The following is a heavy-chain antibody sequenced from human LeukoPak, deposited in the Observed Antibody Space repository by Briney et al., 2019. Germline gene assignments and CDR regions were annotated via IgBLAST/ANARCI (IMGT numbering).Heavy chain of an antibody. Sequence: GGSLRLSCSASGFTFSSYAMHWVRQAPGKGLEYVSAISINGGSTYYADSVKGRFTISRDNSKNTLYLQMSSLGAEDTALYYGVNGFCGSTGCRFTPWGPGTLV. J-gene: IGHJ5*02. CDR1: GFTFSSYA. V-gene: IGHV3-64D*06. CDR2: ISINGGST. D-gene: IGHD2-2*01. CDR3: VNGFCGSTGCRFTP.